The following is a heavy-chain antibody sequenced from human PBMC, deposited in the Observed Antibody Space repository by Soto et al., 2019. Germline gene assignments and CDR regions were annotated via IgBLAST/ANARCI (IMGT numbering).Heavy chain of an antibody. Sequence: QVQLQESGPGLVKPLETLSLTCTVSGGSISNYYWSWIRQPPGKGLEWIGYIYYSGSTNYNPSLKSRVTISVDTSKNQFSLKLSSVTAADTAVYYCASQGYWGQGTLVTVSS. CDR2: IYYSGST. CDR3: ASQGY. CDR1: GGSISNYY. V-gene: IGHV4-59*01. J-gene: IGHJ4*02.